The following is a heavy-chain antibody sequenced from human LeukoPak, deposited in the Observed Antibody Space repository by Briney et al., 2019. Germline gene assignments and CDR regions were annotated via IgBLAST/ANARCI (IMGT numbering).Heavy chain of an antibody. CDR3: VRGVATTGGYYYMDV. CDR2: ISSSSSYI. J-gene: IGHJ6*03. CDR1: GFTFSSYS. Sequence: GGSLRLSCAASGFTFSSYSMNWVRQAPGKGLEWVSSISSSSSYIYYADSVKGRFTISRDNAKTSLYLQMNSLRAEDTAVYYCVRGVATTGGYYYMDVWGKGTTVTISS. D-gene: IGHD5-12*01. V-gene: IGHV3-21*01.